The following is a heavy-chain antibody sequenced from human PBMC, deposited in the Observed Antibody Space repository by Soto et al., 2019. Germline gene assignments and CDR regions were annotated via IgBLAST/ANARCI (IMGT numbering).Heavy chain of an antibody. J-gene: IGHJ5*02. V-gene: IGHV4-4*02. CDR1: GDSISSSNW. Sequence: LSLTCAVSGDSISSSNWWSWVRQPPGKGLEWIGEIYHSGSTNYNPSLKSRVTISVDKSKNQFSLKLSSVTAADTAVYYCARDARVRYCTNGVCYTDWFDPWGQGTLVTVSS. D-gene: IGHD2-8*01. CDR2: IYHSGST. CDR3: ARDARVRYCTNGVCYTDWFDP.